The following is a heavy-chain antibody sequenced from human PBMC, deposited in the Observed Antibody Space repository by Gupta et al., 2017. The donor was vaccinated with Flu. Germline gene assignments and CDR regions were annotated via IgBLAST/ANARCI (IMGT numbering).Heavy chain of an antibody. CDR2: IRFDGTAT. J-gene: IGHJ5*02. V-gene: IGHV3-74*01. D-gene: IGHD2-15*01. CDR3: AREVVNNRLDP. Sequence: QLVESGGGLVQPGGSLRLSCTASGFASSSHFMHWVRQAPGKGLVWVSRIRFDGTATSYADSVRGRFTISRDNTKNTLYLQMNSLRAEDTALYYCAREVVNNRLDPWGQGTLVTVSS. CDR1: GFASSSHF.